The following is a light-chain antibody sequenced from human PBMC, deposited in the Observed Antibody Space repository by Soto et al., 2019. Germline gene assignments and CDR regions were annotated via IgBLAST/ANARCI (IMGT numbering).Light chain of an antibody. V-gene: IGKV1-39*01. CDR2: AAS. J-gene: IGKJ2*01. CDR3: QHSYSTPPYS. CDR1: QSISSY. Sequence: DIQMTQSPSSLSASVGDRVTITCRASQSISSYLNWYQQKPGKAPKLLIYAASSLQSGVPSRFSGCGSGTDFTLTISSLQPEDFATYYCQHSYSTPPYSFGQGTKLEIK.